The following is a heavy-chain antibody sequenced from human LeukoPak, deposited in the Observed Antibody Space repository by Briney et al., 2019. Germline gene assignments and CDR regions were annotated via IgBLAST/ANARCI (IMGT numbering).Heavy chain of an antibody. CDR2: INHSGST. D-gene: IGHD6-19*01. V-gene: IGHV4-39*07. J-gene: IGHJ1*01. Sequence: PSETLSLTCIVSGGSISSSNYYWDWIRQPPGKGLEWIGEINHSGSTNYNPSLKSRVTISVDTSKNQFSLKLSSVTAADTAVYYCARGKAVAGTGGHFQHWGQGTLVTVSS. CDR3: ARGKAVAGTGGHFQH. CDR1: GGSISSSNYY.